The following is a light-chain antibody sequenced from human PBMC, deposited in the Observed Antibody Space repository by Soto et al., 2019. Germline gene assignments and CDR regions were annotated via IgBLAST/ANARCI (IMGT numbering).Light chain of an antibody. CDR1: AGAVTSGHY. Sequence: QAVVRQEPSLTVSPGGTVTLTCGSSAGAVTSGHYPYWFQQKPGQAPRALIYDTSNKHSWTPARFSGSLLGGKAALTLSGAQPEDEAEYYCLLSYRGAGEVFGGGTKVTVL. J-gene: IGLJ2*01. CDR2: DTS. CDR3: LLSYRGAGEV. V-gene: IGLV7-46*01.